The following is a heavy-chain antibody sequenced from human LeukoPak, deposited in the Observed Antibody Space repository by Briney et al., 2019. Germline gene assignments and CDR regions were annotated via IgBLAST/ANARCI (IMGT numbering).Heavy chain of an antibody. V-gene: IGHV1-2*02. D-gene: IGHD6-19*01. CDR2: INANNGGT. CDR1: GYTFSGHY. CDR3: ARDRVPFYSSTFKDYYLQYGLDV. Sequence: ASVKVSCKASGYTFSGHYIHWVRQAPGQGLEWMGWINANNGGTSYAQKFQGRVSLTRDTSINTAYMEVSRLRADDPALYFCARDRVPFYSSTFKDYYLQYGLDVWGQGTTVTVSS. J-gene: IGHJ6*02.